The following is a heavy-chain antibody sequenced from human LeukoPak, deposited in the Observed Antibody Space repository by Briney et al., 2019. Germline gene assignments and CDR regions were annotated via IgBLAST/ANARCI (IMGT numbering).Heavy chain of an antibody. CDR1: GFTFSSYS. V-gene: IGHV3-48*01. J-gene: IGHJ4*02. CDR3: ARDIGAKGY. Sequence: GGSLRLSCAASGFTFSSYSMNWVRQAPGKGLEWVSYISSSSSTIYCADSVKGRFTISRDNAKNSLYLQMNSLRAEDTALYYCARDIGAKGYWGQGTLVTVSS. CDR2: ISSSSSTI. D-gene: IGHD3-16*02.